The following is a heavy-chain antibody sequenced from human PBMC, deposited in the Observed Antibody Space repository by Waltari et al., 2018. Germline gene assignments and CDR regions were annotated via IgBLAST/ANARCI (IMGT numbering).Heavy chain of an antibody. J-gene: IGHJ4*02. CDR1: GGSVSSGYY. Sequence: QVQLQESGPGLVKPSQTLSLTCTVSGGSVSSGYYWGWIRQPPGKGLEWIGSIYHSGSTYYNPSLKSRVTISVDTSKNQFSLKLSSVTAADTAVYYCARCSGWDLDYWGQGTLVTVSS. V-gene: IGHV4-38-2*02. D-gene: IGHD6-19*01. CDR3: ARCSGWDLDY. CDR2: IYHSGST.